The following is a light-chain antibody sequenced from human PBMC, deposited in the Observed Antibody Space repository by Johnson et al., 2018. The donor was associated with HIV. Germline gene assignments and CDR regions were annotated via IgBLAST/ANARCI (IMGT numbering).Light chain of an antibody. CDR3: GTWDSSLDAYV. J-gene: IGLJ1*01. CDR2: ENN. CDR1: NSNIGNSY. Sequence: QSVLTQPPSVSAAPGQKVTISCSGSNSNIGNSYVSWYQQLPRTAPKLLIYENNKRPSGIPDRFSGSKYGTSATLGITGLQTGDEADYYCGTWDSSLDAYVFGTGTKVAVL. V-gene: IGLV1-51*02.